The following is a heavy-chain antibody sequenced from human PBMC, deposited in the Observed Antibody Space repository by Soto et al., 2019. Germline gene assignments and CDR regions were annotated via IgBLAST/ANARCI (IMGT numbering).Heavy chain of an antibody. D-gene: IGHD1-26*01. V-gene: IGHV3-11*06. J-gene: IGHJ4*02. CDR2: ISSSRSYT. CDR1: GFTFSDYY. Sequence: GGSLRLSCAASGFTFSDYYMSWIRQAPGKGLEWVSYISSSRSYTNYADSVKGRCLISRDNAKNSLYLQMNSLRADDTAVYYCSRVMGATGGFDYWGQGTLVTVSS. CDR3: SRVMGATGGFDY.